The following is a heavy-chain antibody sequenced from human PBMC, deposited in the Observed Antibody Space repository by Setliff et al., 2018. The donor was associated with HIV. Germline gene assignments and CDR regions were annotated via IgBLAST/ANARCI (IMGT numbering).Heavy chain of an antibody. Sequence: SETLSLTCTVSGASISSHYWSWIRQSPGKGLEWIGYIYHSGSTHYNPSLNSRVAFSVDTSKNQFSLKLYSVTVTDTAFYYCARADSSSWFFATFDIWGQGTMVTVSS. J-gene: IGHJ3*02. CDR3: ARADSSSWFFATFDI. D-gene: IGHD6-13*01. CDR1: GASISSHY. V-gene: IGHV4-4*09. CDR2: IYHSGST.